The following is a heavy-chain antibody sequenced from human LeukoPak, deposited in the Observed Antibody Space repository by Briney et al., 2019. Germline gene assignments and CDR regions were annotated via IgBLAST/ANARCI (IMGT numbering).Heavy chain of an antibody. D-gene: IGHD3-22*01. CDR2: IYHSGST. V-gene: IGHV4-4*02. Sequence: PSGTLSLTCAVSGGSISSSNWWSWVRQPPGKGLEWIGEIYHSGSTNYNPSLKSRVTISVDKSKNQFSLKLSSVTAADTAVYYCARPLRSGSYAYLYWGQGTLVTVSS. CDR1: GGSISSSNW. J-gene: IGHJ4*02. CDR3: ARPLRSGSYAYLY.